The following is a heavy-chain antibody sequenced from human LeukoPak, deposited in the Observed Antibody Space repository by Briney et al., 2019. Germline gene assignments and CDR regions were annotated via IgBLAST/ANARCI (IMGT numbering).Heavy chain of an antibody. J-gene: IGHJ4*02. CDR3: ARAYYDILTGYDSPFDY. D-gene: IGHD3-9*01. CDR1: GYTFTSYN. V-gene: IGHV1-8*01. CDR2: MNPNSGNT. Sequence: ASVKFSCKASGYTFTSYNIHWVRQATGQGAEWMGWMNPNSGNTGYAQKFQGRVTMTRDTSTSTVYMELSSLRSEDTAVYYCARAYYDILTGYDSPFDYWGQGTLVTVSS.